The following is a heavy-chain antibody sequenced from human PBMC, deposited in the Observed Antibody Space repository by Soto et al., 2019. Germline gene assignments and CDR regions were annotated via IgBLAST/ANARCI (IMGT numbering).Heavy chain of an antibody. CDR1: GYTFSSYD. CDR3: GRGVDARVDY. J-gene: IGHJ4*02. Sequence: QVQLVQSGAEVKKPGASVKVSCKASGYTFSSYDINWVRQATGQGLEWMGWMSPNSGNTGYAQDFQARVTMTRDTSTSTAYMELSSLTSEDTGMYYCGRGVDARVDYWGQGTLVTVSS. CDR2: MSPNSGNT. V-gene: IGHV1-8*01.